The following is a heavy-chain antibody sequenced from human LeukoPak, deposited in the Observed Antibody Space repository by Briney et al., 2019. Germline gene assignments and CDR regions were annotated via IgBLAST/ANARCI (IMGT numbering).Heavy chain of an antibody. D-gene: IGHD6-13*01. Sequence: PGGSLRLSCAASGFTFSDYYMSWIRQAPGKGLEWVSYISSSGSTIYYADSVKGRFTISRDNSKNTLYLQMNSLRAEDTAVYYCAKDFYSSSWPQFFDSWGQGTLVTVSS. CDR1: GFTFSDYY. CDR2: ISSSGSTI. V-gene: IGHV3-11*01. CDR3: AKDFYSSSWPQFFDS. J-gene: IGHJ4*02.